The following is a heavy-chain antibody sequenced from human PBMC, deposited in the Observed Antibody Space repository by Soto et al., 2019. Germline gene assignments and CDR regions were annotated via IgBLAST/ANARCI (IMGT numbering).Heavy chain of an antibody. V-gene: IGHV4-59*01. CDR2: IYYSGST. CDR3: ASGGGYFEWFDP. CDR1: GGSISRYY. Sequence: PETLTLTCTVSGGSISRYYMNWLRQPPGKGLEWIGYIYYSGSTNYNPSLKRRVTISVDTSKNQFSLKLSSVTAADTAVYYCASGGGYFEWFDPWGQGTLVTVSS. D-gene: IGHD6-19*01. J-gene: IGHJ5*02.